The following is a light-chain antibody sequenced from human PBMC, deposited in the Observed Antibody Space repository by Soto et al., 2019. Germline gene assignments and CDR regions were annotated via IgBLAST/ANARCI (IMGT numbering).Light chain of an antibody. CDR1: SSDVVTYKY. CDR3: CSYAGSTTRVV. J-gene: IGLJ2*01. CDR2: EVS. V-gene: IGLV2-14*01. Sequence: QSVLTQPASVSGSPGQSIAISCTGTSSDVVTYKYVSWYQQHPGKAPKLMIYEVSIRPSEVSDRFSGSKSGNTASLTISGLRPEDEAYYYCCSYAGSTTRVVFGGGTKLTVL.